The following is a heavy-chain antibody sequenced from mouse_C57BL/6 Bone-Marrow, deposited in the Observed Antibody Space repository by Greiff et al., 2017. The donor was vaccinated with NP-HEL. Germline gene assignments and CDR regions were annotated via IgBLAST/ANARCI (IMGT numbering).Heavy chain of an antibody. CDR2: ISSGGDYI. D-gene: IGHD4-1*01. CDR3: TRDRLGFDY. J-gene: IGHJ2*01. V-gene: IGHV5-9-1*02. Sequence: EVMLVESGEGLVKPGGYLKLSCAASGFTFSSYAMSWVRQTPEKRLEWVAYISSGGDYIYYADTVKGRFTISRDNARNTLYLQMSSLKSEDTAMYYCTRDRLGFDYWGQGTTLTVSS. CDR1: GFTFSSYA.